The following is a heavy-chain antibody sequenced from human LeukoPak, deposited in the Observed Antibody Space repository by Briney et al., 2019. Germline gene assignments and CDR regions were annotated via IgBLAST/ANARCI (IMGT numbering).Heavy chain of an antibody. Sequence: SETLSLTCTVSGGSISSGGYYWSWIRQHPGKGLEWIGYIYYSGSTYYNPPLKSRVTISVDTSKNQFSLKLSSVTAADTAVYYCATSAAGNGVDYWGQGTLVTVSS. CDR1: GGSISSGGYY. V-gene: IGHV4-31*03. CDR3: ATSAAGNGVDY. D-gene: IGHD6-13*01. J-gene: IGHJ4*02. CDR2: IYYSGST.